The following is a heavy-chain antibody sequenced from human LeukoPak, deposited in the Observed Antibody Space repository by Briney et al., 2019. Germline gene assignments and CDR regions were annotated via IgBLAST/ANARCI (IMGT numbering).Heavy chain of an antibody. Sequence: PSETLSLTCTVSGGPISSGNYYWAWIRPPPGKGLAWIGNIYYGGSTYYSSSLKSRVTISVDMSKNQFSLRLTSVTAADTAVYYCARHPGSDPNWFDPWGQGTLVTVSS. V-gene: IGHV4-39*01. D-gene: IGHD3-10*01. CDR1: GGPISSGNYY. CDR2: IYYGGST. J-gene: IGHJ5*02. CDR3: ARHPGSDPNWFDP.